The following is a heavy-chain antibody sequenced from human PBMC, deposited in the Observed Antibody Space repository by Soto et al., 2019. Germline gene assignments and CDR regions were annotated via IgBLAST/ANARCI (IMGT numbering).Heavy chain of an antibody. V-gene: IGHV1-69*13. Sequence: ASVKVSCKASGGTFSSYAISWVRQAPGQGLEWMGGIIPIFGTANYAQKFQGRVTITADESTSTAYMELSSLRSEDTAVYYCARDRNSGYDCWGQGTLVTVSS. J-gene: IGHJ4*02. CDR3: ARDRNSGYDC. CDR2: IIPIFGTA. D-gene: IGHD5-12*01. CDR1: GGTFSSYA.